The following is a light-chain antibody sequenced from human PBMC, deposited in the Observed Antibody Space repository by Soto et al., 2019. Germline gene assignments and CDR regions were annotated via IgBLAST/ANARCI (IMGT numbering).Light chain of an antibody. Sequence: QSALTQPASVSVSPGQSITISCTGTSSDVGSYNLVSWYQQHPGKAPKLMIYEGSKRPSGVSNRSSGSKSGNTASLTISGLQADDEADYYCCSYAGSSTYVFGTGTKVTVL. V-gene: IGLV2-23*01. CDR2: EGS. J-gene: IGLJ1*01. CDR1: SSDVGSYNL. CDR3: CSYAGSSTYV.